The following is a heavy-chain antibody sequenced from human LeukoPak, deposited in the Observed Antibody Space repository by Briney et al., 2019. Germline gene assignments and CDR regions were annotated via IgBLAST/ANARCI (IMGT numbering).Heavy chain of an antibody. J-gene: IGHJ4*02. CDR3: ARSGYSGSYYSSGRLNY. CDR1: GFTFSSYA. V-gene: IGHV3-30-3*01. CDR2: ISYDGSNK. D-gene: IGHD1-26*01. Sequence: PGGSLRLSCAASGFTFSSYAMHWVRQAPGKGLEWVAVISYDGSNKYYADSVKGRFTISRDNSKNTLYLQMNSLRAEDTAVYYCARSGYSGSYYSSGRLNYWGQGTLVTVSS.